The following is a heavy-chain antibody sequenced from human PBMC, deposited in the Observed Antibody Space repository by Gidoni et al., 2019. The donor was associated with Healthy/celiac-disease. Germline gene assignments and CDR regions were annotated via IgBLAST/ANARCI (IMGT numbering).Heavy chain of an antibody. D-gene: IGHD2-21*02. Sequence: EVQLVESGGGLVQPGRSLRLSCAASGFTFDDYAMHWVRQAPGKGLEWVSGISWNSGSIGYADSVKGRFTISRDNAKNSLYLQMNSLRAEDTALYYCAKALHAYCGGDCHSLGDAFDIWGQGTMVTVSS. CDR2: ISWNSGSI. CDR3: AKALHAYCGGDCHSLGDAFDI. V-gene: IGHV3-9*01. J-gene: IGHJ3*02. CDR1: GFTFDDYA.